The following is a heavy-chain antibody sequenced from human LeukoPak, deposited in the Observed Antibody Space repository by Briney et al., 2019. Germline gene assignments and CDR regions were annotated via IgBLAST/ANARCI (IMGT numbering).Heavy chain of an antibody. CDR3: ARDCCHYRSCFDP. D-gene: IGHD4-11*01. Sequence: PSETLSLTCTVSGDSIRGDSFYWGWIRQPPGKGLEWIGSIDYSGKTYYNPSLKSRVTLSVDTSKTQFSLNLTSVTAADTAVYYCARDCCHYRSCFDPWGQGSLVTVSS. J-gene: IGHJ5*02. CDR2: IDYSGKT. CDR1: GDSIRGDSFY. V-gene: IGHV4-39*07.